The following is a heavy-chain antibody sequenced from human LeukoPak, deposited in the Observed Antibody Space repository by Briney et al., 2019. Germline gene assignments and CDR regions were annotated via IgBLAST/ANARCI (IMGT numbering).Heavy chain of an antibody. CDR3: AKVGYYYGSGSYYTNWFDP. Sequence: GGSLRLSCAASGFTFSSYAMSWVRQAPGKGLEWVSAISGSGGSTYYADSVKGRFTISRDNSKNTLYLQMNSLRAEDTAVYYCAKVGYYYGSGSYYTNWFDPWGQGTLVTVSS. V-gene: IGHV3-23*01. J-gene: IGHJ5*02. CDR1: GFTFSSYA. CDR2: ISGSGGST. D-gene: IGHD3-10*01.